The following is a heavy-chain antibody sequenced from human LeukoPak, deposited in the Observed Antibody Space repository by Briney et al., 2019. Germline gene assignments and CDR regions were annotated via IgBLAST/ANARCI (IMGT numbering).Heavy chain of an antibody. D-gene: IGHD6-13*01. CDR2: ICYSGST. CDR3: AREVVAAAEVDY. Sequence: PSETLSLTCTVSGGSISSYYWSWIRQPPGKGLEWIGYICYSGSTSYNPSLKSRVTISIDTSKNQFSLKLSSVTAADTAVYYCAREVVAAAEVDYWGQGTLVTVSS. V-gene: IGHV4-4*08. CDR1: GGSISSYY. J-gene: IGHJ4*02.